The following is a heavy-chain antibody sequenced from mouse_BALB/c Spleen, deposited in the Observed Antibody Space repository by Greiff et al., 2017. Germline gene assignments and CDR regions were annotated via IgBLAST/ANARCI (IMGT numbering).Heavy chain of an antibody. Sequence: EVKVVESGGGLVKPGGSLKLSCAASGFTFSSYAMSWVRQTPEKRLEWVASISSGGSTYYPDSVKGRFTISRDNARNILYLQMSSLRSEDTAMYYCARGYGSSWYFDVWGAGTTVTVSS. D-gene: IGHD1-1*01. CDR1: GFTFSSYA. CDR2: ISSGGST. CDR3: ARGYGSSWYFDV. J-gene: IGHJ1*01. V-gene: IGHV5-6-5*01.